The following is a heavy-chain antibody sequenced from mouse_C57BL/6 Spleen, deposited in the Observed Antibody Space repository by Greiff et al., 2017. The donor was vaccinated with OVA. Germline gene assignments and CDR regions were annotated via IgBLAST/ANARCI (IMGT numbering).Heavy chain of an antibody. V-gene: IGHV1-62-2*01. D-gene: IGHD2-4*01. J-gene: IGHJ4*01. Sequence: QVQLKQSGAELVKPGASVKLSCKASGYTFTEYTIHWVKQRSGQGLEWIGWFYPGSGSIKYNEKFKDKATLTADKSSSTVYMELSRLTSEDSAVYFCARHEGSYYDYDHYAMDYWGQGTSVTVSS. CDR1: GYTFTEYT. CDR2: FYPGSGSI. CDR3: ARHEGSYYDYDHYAMDY.